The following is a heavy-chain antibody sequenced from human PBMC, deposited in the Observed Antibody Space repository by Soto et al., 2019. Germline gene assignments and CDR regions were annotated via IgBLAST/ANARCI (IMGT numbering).Heavy chain of an antibody. CDR3: AKRHSSSSYFDY. Sequence: PSETLSLTCTVSGGSISSYYWSWIRQPPGKGLEWIGYIYYSGSTNYNPSLKSRVTISVDTSKNQFSLKLSSVTAADTAVYYCAKRHSSSSYFDYWGQGTLVTVS. CDR1: GGSISSYY. D-gene: IGHD6-6*01. CDR2: IYYSGST. J-gene: IGHJ4*02. V-gene: IGHV4-59*01.